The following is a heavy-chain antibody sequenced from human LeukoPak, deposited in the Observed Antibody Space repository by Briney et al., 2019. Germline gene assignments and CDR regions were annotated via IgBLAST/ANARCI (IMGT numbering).Heavy chain of an antibody. Sequence: GGSLRLSCAASGFAFSSYAMTWVRQAPGKGLEWVAVVTTDGNGAYYADSVKGRFTISRDNSHNTVFLQMRRLRLEDTALYFCAKTLGVDCFDHWGQGTLVTVSS. CDR1: GFAFSSYA. CDR3: AKTLGVDCFDH. V-gene: IGHV3-23*01. D-gene: IGHD3-16*01. CDR2: VTTDGNGA. J-gene: IGHJ5*02.